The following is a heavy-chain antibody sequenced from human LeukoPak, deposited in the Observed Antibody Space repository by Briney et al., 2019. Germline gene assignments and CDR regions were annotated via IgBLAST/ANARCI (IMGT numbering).Heavy chain of an antibody. V-gene: IGHV4-59*01. Sequence: PSETLSPTRTVSGGSISSYYWGWIRQPPGKGLEWIGYIYYSGSTNYNPSLKSRVTISVDTSKNQFSLKLSSVPAADTAVYYCARDRGSGWYGYWGQGTLVTVPS. J-gene: IGHJ4*02. CDR1: GGSISSYY. D-gene: IGHD6-19*01. CDR2: IYYSGST. CDR3: ARDRGSGWYGY.